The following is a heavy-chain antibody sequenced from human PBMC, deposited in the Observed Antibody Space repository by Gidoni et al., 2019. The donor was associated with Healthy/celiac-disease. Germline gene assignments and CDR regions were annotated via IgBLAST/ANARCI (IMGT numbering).Heavy chain of an antibody. CDR3: ASFETMVRGVSDY. Sequence: QVQLQQWGAGLLKPSETLSLTCAVYGGSFSGYYWSWIRQPPGKGLEWIGEINHSGSTNYNPSLKSRVTISVDTSKNQFSLKLSSVTAADTAVYYCASFETMVRGVSDYWGQGTLVTVSS. CDR1: GGSFSGYY. CDR2: INHSGST. V-gene: IGHV4-34*01. J-gene: IGHJ4*02. D-gene: IGHD3-10*01.